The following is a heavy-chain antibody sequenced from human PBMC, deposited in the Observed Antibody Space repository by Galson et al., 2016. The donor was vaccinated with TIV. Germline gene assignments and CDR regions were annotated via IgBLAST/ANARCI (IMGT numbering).Heavy chain of an antibody. CDR3: ARVRGEFYDSSGYYDS. CDR1: GVIFRNFA. J-gene: IGHJ4*02. CDR2: ITPIFGTT. D-gene: IGHD3-22*01. V-gene: IGHV1-69*13. Sequence: SVMVSCKASGVIFRNFAITWVRQAPGQGLEWMGRITPIFGTTKYAQKFQGRVTLTADDSTSTAYMELSFLRSEDTAIYYCARVRGEFYDSSGYYDSWGQGTLVSVSS.